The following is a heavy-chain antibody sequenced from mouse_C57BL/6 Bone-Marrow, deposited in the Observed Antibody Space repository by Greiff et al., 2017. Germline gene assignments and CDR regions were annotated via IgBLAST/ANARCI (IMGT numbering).Heavy chain of an antibody. CDR2: IYPGNSDT. D-gene: IGHD1-3*01. J-gene: IGHJ2*01. V-gene: IGHV1-5*01. Sequence: EVMLVESGTVLARPGASVKMSCTTSGFTFTSYGMHWVKQRPGQGLEWIGAIYPGNSDTNYNQKFKGKAKLTAVTSASTAYMELSSLTNEDTAVYYYKRQSGYWGQGTTLTVSS. CDR3: KRQSGY. CDR1: GFTFTSYG.